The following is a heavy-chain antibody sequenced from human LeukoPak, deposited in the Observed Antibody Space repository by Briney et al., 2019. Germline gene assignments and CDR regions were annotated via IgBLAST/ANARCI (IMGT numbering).Heavy chain of an antibody. CDR1: GFTFSSFE. CDR3: ASRPPPHRGPFDY. CDR2: ISSSGSTI. V-gene: IGHV3-48*03. J-gene: IGHJ4*02. Sequence: GGSLRLPCAGSGFTFSSFEMNWVRQSPGRGLEWVSYISSSGSTIYYADSVKGRFTISRDNAKNSLYLQMNSLRAEDTALYYCASRPPPHRGPFDYWGQGTLVTVSS.